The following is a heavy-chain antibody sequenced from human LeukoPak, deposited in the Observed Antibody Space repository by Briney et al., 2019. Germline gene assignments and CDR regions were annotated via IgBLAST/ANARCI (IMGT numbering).Heavy chain of an antibody. CDR3: ASESSGRLSDAFDI. J-gene: IGHJ3*02. V-gene: IGHV3-30*02. CDR1: GFIFSSYG. Sequence: GGSLRLSCAASGFIFSSYGMHWVRQAPGKGLEWVAFIRYDGSNTYYADSVKGRFTISRDNSKNTLYLQMNSLRAEDTAVYYCASESSGRLSDAFDIWGQGTMVTVSS. D-gene: IGHD6-19*01. CDR2: IRYDGSNT.